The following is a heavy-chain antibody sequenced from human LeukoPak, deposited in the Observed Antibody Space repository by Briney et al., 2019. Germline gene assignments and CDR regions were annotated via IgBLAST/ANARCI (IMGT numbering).Heavy chain of an antibody. CDR2: IDNSGIT. CDR1: GASISSYY. CDR3: ARRRRGYGSGELDY. Sequence: SETLSLTCTVSGASISSYYWTWIRQPPGKGLEWIGYIDNSGITNYDPSIRSRVTISVDTSKNQFSLKLRSVTAADTAVYYCARRRRGYGSGELDYWGQGTLLTLPA. D-gene: IGHD3-10*01. V-gene: IGHV4-59*01. J-gene: IGHJ4*02.